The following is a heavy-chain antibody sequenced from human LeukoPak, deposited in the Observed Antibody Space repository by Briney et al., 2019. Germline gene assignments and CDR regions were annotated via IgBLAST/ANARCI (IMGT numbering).Heavy chain of an antibody. D-gene: IGHD4-17*01. CDR2: IRYDGSNK. J-gene: IGHJ4*02. CDR3: AKVLYGDYYFDY. V-gene: IGHV3-30*02. Sequence: PGGSLRLSCAASGFTFSSYGMHWVRQAPGKGLEWVAFIRYDGSNKYYADSVKGRFTISRDNSKNTLYLQMNSLGAEDTAVYYCAKVLYGDYYFDYWGQGTLVTVSS. CDR1: GFTFSSYG.